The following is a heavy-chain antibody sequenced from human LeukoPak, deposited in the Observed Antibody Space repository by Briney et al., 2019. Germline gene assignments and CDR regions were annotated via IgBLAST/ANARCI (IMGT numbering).Heavy chain of an antibody. CDR3: ARGLYSSSGG. V-gene: IGHV3-21*01. Sequence: PGGSLRLSCAASGFTFSNFWMNWVRQAPGKGLEWVSSISSSSSYIYYADSVKGRFTISRDNAKNSLYLQMNSLRAEDTAVYYCARGLYSSSGGWGQGTLVTVSS. CDR2: ISSSSSYI. CDR1: GFTFSNFW. J-gene: IGHJ4*02. D-gene: IGHD6-19*01.